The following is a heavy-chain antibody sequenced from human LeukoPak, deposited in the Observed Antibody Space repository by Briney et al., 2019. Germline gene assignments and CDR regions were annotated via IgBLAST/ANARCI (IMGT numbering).Heavy chain of an antibody. CDR2: ISSSSSYI. J-gene: IGHJ5*02. CDR1: GFTFSSYS. CDR3: ARLITMVRGVMIGSWFDP. Sequence: GGTLRLSCAASGFTFSSYSMNWVRQAPGKGLEWVSSISSSSSYIYYADSVKGRFTISRDNAKNSLYLQMNSLRAEDTAVYYCARLITMVRGVMIGSWFDPWGQGTLVTVSS. D-gene: IGHD3-10*01. V-gene: IGHV3-21*01.